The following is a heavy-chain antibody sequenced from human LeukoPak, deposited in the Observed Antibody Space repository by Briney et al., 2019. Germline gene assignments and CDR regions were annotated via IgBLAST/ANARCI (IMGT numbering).Heavy chain of an antibody. Sequence: LVASVKVSCKASGYTFTSYDINWVRQAPGQGLEWMGRIIPILGIANYAQKFQGRVTITADKSTSTAYMELSSLRSEDTAVYYCARDKHLGYCSSTSCPDVDDYYYYGMDVWGQGTTVTVSS. CDR3: ARDKHLGYCSSTSCPDVDDYYYYGMDV. CDR2: IIPILGIA. CDR1: GYTFTSYD. V-gene: IGHV1-69*04. D-gene: IGHD2-2*01. J-gene: IGHJ6*02.